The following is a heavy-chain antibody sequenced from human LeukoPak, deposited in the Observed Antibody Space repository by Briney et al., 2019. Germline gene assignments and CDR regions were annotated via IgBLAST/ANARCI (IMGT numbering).Heavy chain of an antibody. CDR2: IFHSGTT. CDR1: GDSITSFY. J-gene: IGHJ4*02. CDR3: ARLPVGSEPAY. V-gene: IGHV4-59*08. Sequence: PWETLSLTYTVSGDSITSFYWSWIRQPPGKGLEWIGLIFHSGTTDYTPSLKTRVTMSIDTSKNQFSLNLSSVTASDTAVYYCARLPVGSEPAYWGPGTLVTVSS. D-gene: IGHD6-19*01.